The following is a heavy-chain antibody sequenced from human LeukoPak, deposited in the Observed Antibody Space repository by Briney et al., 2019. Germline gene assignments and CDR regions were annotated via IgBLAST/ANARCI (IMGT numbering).Heavy chain of an antibody. CDR3: ARDSTTPRVYFDY. CDR2: ISTSGSTT. CDR1: GFTFSGYE. Sequence: PGGSLSLSCAASGFTFSGYEMDWVRQAPGKGLEWVSYISTSGSTTYYANSVKGRFTISRDNAKNSLYLQMNSLRAEDTAVYYCARDSTTPRVYFDYWGQGTLVTVSS. V-gene: IGHV3-48*03. J-gene: IGHJ4*02. D-gene: IGHD1-7*01.